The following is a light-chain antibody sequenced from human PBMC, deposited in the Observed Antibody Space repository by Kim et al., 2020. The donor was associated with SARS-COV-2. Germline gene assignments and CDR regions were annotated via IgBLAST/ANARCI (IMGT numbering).Light chain of an antibody. CDR1: SNDVGGYNY. J-gene: IGLJ2*01. CDR3: SSYSRSTTSL. CDR2: DVN. Sequence: GQSITSSFTGTSNDVGGYNYVSWYQQYPGKAPKLMIYDVNKRPSGVSNRFSGSKSGNTASLTISGLQAEDEADYYCSSYSRSTTSLFGGGTQLTV. V-gene: IGLV2-14*03.